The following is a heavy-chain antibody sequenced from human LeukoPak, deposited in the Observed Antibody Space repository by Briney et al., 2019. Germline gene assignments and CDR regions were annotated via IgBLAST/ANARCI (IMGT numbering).Heavy chain of an antibody. CDR1: GGTFSSYA. V-gene: IGHV1-69*13. Sequence: SVKVSCKASGGTFSSYAISWVRQAPGQGLEWMGGIIPIFGTANYAQKFQGRVTITADESTSTAYMELSSLRSEDTAVYYCARDLHYYDSSGYYDYYFDYWGQGTLVTVPS. J-gene: IGHJ4*02. CDR2: IIPIFGTA. D-gene: IGHD3-22*01. CDR3: ARDLHYYDSSGYYDYYFDY.